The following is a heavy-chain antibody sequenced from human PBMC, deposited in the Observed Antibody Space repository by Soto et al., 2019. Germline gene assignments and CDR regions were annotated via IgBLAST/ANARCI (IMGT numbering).Heavy chain of an antibody. CDR3: ARGVLRTFAY. V-gene: IGHV4-31*03. J-gene: IGHJ4*02. CDR1: GGSIRSGGNS. Sequence: QVQLQESGPGLVKPSQTLSLTCTVSGGSIRSGGNSWSWIRQHSGKGLEWIGYIYYSGSTYYNPSLQSRLTISLDTSKNQFSLKLSSVTAADTAVYYCARGVLRTFAYWGQGTLVTVSS. CDR2: IYYSGST.